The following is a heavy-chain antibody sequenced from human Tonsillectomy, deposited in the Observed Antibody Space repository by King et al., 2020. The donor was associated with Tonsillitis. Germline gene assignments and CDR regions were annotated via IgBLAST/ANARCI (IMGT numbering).Heavy chain of an antibody. J-gene: IGHJ2*01. D-gene: IGHD3-10*01. CDR2: IYYSGST. CDR3: ARLTGSGSYYNLTKDWSFDL. CDR1: GDSISSYY. V-gene: IGHV4-59*08. Sequence: VQLQESGPGLVKPSATLSLTCTVSGDSISSYYWSWIRQPPGKGLEWIGYIYYSGSTNYNPSLTSRVTISVDTSKNQFSLKLSSVTAADTAVYYCARLTGSGSYYNLTKDWSFDLWGRGTLVTVSS.